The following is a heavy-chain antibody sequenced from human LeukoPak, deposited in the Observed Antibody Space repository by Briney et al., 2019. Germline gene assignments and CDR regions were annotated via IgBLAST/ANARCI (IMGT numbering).Heavy chain of an antibody. CDR2: IYHSGST. CDR3: VRDTWEDWKYKGPLDY. CDR1: GGSISSSNW. V-gene: IGHV4-4*02. J-gene: IGHJ4*02. Sequence: SETLSLTCAVSGGSISSSNWWSWVRQPPGKGLEWIGEIYHSGSTNYNPSLKSRVTISVDTSKNQFSLKLSSVTPEDTAAYYCVRDTWEDWKYKGPLDYWGQGTLVTVSS. D-gene: IGHD1-7*01.